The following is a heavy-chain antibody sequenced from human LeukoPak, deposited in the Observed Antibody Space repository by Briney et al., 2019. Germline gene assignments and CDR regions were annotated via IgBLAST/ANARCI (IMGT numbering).Heavy chain of an antibody. D-gene: IGHD3-22*01. CDR3: ARDSSPWYYYDRSGSNGFDP. CDR1: GFAFSSYA. Sequence: GGSLRLSCAASGFAFSSYAIHWVRQAPGKGLEWVAVIAYDGGNKYYADSVKGRFTISRDNSKNTLFLQMNSLRAEDTAVYYCARDSSPWYYYDRSGSNGFDPWGQGTLVTVSS. V-gene: IGHV3-30-3*01. CDR2: IAYDGGNK. J-gene: IGHJ5*02.